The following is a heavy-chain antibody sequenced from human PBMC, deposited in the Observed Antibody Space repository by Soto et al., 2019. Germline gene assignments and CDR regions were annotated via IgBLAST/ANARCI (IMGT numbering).Heavy chain of an antibody. D-gene: IGHD2-21*02. CDR1: GFTFSMYS. Sequence: PGGSLRLSCEVSGFTFSMYSMSWVRQSPGKGLEWVAKIPQDGVDGHYADSVKGRFTISRDNSKNTLYLQMNSLRAEDTAVYYCAKEVVTAHPNWFDPWGQGTLVTVSS. V-gene: IGHV3-7*01. CDR3: AKEVVTAHPNWFDP. J-gene: IGHJ5*02. CDR2: IPQDGVDG.